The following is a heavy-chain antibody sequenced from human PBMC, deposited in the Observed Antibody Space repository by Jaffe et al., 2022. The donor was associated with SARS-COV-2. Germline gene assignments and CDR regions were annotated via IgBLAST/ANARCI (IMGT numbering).Heavy chain of an antibody. CDR3: ARDRVAAAGRDYFDY. D-gene: IGHD6-13*01. V-gene: IGHV3-23*01. J-gene: IGHJ4*02. Sequence: EVQLLESGGGLVQPGGSLRLSCAASGFTFSSYAMSWVRQAPGKGLEWVSAISGSGISTYYADSVKGRFTISRDNSKNTLHLQMNSLRAEDTAVYYCARDRVAAAGRDYFDYWGQGTLVTVSS. CDR2: ISGSGIST. CDR1: GFTFSSYA.